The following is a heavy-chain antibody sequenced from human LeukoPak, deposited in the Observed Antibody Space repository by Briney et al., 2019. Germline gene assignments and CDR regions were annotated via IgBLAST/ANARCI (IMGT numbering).Heavy chain of an antibody. CDR1: GFTFSSYA. D-gene: IGHD6-13*01. Sequence: PGGSLRLSCAASGFTFSSYAMHWVRQAPGKGLEGVAVISYDGSNKYYADSVKGRFTISRDNSKNTLYLQMNSLRAEDTAVYYCARVSRIADSYGMDVWGQGTTVTVSS. CDR3: ARVSRIADSYGMDV. CDR2: ISYDGSNK. V-gene: IGHV3-30-3*01. J-gene: IGHJ6*02.